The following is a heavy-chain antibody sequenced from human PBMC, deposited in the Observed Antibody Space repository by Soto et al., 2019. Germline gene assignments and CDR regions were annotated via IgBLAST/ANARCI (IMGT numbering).Heavy chain of an antibody. J-gene: IGHJ3*02. CDR1: GFTFSSYS. CDR3: AREGDYYDSSGYYYWGDAFDI. D-gene: IGHD3-22*01. Sequence: RRLSGAASGFTFSSYSMNWVRQAPGKGLEWVSSISSSSSYIYYADSVKGRFTISRDNAKNSLYLQMNSLRAEDTAVYYCAREGDYYDSSGYYYWGDAFDIWGQGTMVTVSS. CDR2: ISSSSSYI. V-gene: IGHV3-21*01.